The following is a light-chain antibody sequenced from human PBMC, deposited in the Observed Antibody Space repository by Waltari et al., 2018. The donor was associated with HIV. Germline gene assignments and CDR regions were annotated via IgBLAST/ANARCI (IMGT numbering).Light chain of an antibody. J-gene: IGLJ3*02. CDR2: EDD. CDR3: GTWDTSLSAVV. CDR1: TPNLGDNF. Sequence: QSVLTQPPSVSAAPGPKVSISCSGSTPNLGDNFLSWFQQFPGTAPKLLIYEDDKRPSGIPDRFTGFKSGTSATLVITGLQTGDEAVYYCGTWDTSLSAVVFGGGTNLTVL. V-gene: IGLV1-51*02.